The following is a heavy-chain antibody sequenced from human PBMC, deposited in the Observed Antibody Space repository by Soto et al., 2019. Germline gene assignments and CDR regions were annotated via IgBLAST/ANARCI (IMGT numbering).Heavy chain of an antibody. CDR1: GGTFSSYA. V-gene: IGHV1-69*06. CDR3: ASYYGMDV. Sequence: SVKVSCKASGGTFSSYAISWVRQAPGQGPEWMGGIIPIVGTANYAQKFQGRVTITADKSTHTTSMEPSSLRSEDTAVYYCASYYGMDVWGQGTTVTVSS. J-gene: IGHJ6*02. CDR2: IIPIVGTA.